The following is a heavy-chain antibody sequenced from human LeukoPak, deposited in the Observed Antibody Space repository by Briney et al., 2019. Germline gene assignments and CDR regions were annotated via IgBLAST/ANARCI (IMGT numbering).Heavy chain of an antibody. D-gene: IGHD5-18*01. CDR2: INHSGST. V-gene: IGHV4-34*01. J-gene: IGHJ6*03. CDR1: GGSFSGYY. Sequence: SETLSLTCAVYGGSFSGYYWSWIRQPPGKGLEWIGEINHSGSTNYNPSLKSRVTISVDTSKNQFSLKLSSVTAADTAVYYCARGIQLWLQDYYYMDVWGKGTTVTVSS. CDR3: ARGIQLWLQDYYYMDV.